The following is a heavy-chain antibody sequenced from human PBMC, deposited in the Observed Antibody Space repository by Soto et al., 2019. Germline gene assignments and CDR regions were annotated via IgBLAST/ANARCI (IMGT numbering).Heavy chain of an antibody. J-gene: IGHJ6*02. D-gene: IGHD6-6*01. CDR1: GGSISSGDYY. V-gene: IGHV4-30-4*01. CDR3: AGNMAARNYYGLDV. CDR2: ISYSGRA. Sequence: PSETLSLTCTVSGGSISSGDYYWSWIRQSPGQGLEWIGYISYSGRAYYNPSLKSRVIISVDTSKDQFYLKLSSVTGADTAVYYCAGNMAARNYYGLDVWGQGTKVTVS.